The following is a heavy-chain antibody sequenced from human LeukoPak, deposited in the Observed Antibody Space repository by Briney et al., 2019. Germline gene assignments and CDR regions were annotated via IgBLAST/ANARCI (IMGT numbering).Heavy chain of an antibody. CDR2: IYYSGST. D-gene: IGHD6-6*01. J-gene: IGHJ4*02. Sequence: SETLSLTCTVSGGTISSGGYYWSWIRQHPGKGLEWIGYIYYSGSTYYNPSLKSRVTISVDTSKNQFSLKLSSVTAADTAVYYCARGSSRWAFGYWGQGTLVTVSS. CDR3: ARGSSRWAFGY. V-gene: IGHV4-31*03. CDR1: GGTISSGGYY.